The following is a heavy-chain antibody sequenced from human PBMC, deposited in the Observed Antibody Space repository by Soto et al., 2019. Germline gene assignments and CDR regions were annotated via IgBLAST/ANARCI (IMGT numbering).Heavy chain of an antibody. CDR2: IIPIFGTA. D-gene: IGHD6-13*01. Sequence: ASVKVSCKASGGTFSSYAISWVRQAPGQGLEWMGGIIPIFGTANYAQKFQGRVTITADESTSTAYMELSSLRSEDTAVYYCARGIAAAGPTYYYYGMDVWGQGTTVTVSS. CDR3: ARGIAAAGPTYYYYGMDV. J-gene: IGHJ6*02. V-gene: IGHV1-69*13. CDR1: GGTFSSYA.